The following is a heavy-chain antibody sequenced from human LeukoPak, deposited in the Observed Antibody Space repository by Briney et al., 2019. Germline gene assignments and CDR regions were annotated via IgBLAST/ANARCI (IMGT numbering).Heavy chain of an antibody. CDR2: IGDSGVPT. CDR1: QFTSTTYA. J-gene: IGHJ4*02. V-gene: IGHV3-23*01. Sequence: EGSLRLSCAASQFTSTTYAMSWVRQAPGRGLEWVSSIGDSGVPTYYADSVKGRFTISRDNSQNTLYLQMNSLGADDTAVYYCAKVATWTYFDSWGQGTLVTVSS. D-gene: IGHD3/OR15-3a*01. CDR3: AKVATWTYFDS.